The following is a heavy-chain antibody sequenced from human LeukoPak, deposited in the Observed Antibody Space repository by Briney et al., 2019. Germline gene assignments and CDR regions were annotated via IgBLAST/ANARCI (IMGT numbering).Heavy chain of an antibody. J-gene: IGHJ4*02. CDR3: AREVRSSGYSLDY. V-gene: IGHV4-4*07. CDR2: IYSSGST. Sequence: SETLSLTCTVSGGSISSYYWSWIRQPAGKGLEWIGRIYSSGSTNYNTSLKSRVTMSVDTSKNQFSLKLRSVTAADTAVYYCAREVRSSGYSLDYWGQGTLVTVSS. CDR1: GGSISSYY. D-gene: IGHD3-22*01.